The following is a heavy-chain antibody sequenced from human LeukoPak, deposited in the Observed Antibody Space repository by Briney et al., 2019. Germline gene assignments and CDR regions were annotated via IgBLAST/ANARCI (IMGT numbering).Heavy chain of an antibody. CDR3: ARGEGGYDILTGYYRSQYYMDV. Sequence: GGSLRLSCAASGFTFSSYEMSWVRQAPGKGLEWVSYISSSGSTIYYADSVKGRFTISRDNAKNSLYPQMNSLRAEDTAVYYCARGEGGYDILTGYYRSQYYMDVWGKGTTVTVSS. J-gene: IGHJ6*03. CDR2: ISSSGSTI. D-gene: IGHD3-9*01. CDR1: GFTFSSYE. V-gene: IGHV3-48*03.